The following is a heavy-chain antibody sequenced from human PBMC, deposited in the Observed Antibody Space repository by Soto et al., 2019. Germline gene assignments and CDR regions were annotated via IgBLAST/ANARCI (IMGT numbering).Heavy chain of an antibody. V-gene: IGHV4-59*01. CDR2: IYYSGST. D-gene: IGHD6-13*01. Sequence: SETLSLTCTVSGGSISSYYWSWIRQPPGKGLEWIGYIYYSGSTNYNPSLKSRVTISVDTSKNQFSLKLSSVTAADTAVYYCARLKRVAAAGKLFDPGGQGTRVTVSS. CDR1: GGSISSYY. J-gene: IGHJ5*02. CDR3: ARLKRVAAAGKLFDP.